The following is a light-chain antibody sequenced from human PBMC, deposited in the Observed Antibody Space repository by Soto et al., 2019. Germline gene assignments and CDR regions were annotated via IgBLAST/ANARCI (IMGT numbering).Light chain of an antibody. CDR2: DVY. Sequence: QSALTQPRSVSGSPGESVTISCTGTSSDIGAYNYVFWYRQYPGKSPKLMIYDVYKRPSGVPDRFSGSKSANTASLTISGLQTEDEADYHCCSYAGSRSLMFGGGTK. J-gene: IGLJ3*02. CDR3: CSYAGSRSLM. CDR1: SSDIGAYNY. V-gene: IGLV2-11*01.